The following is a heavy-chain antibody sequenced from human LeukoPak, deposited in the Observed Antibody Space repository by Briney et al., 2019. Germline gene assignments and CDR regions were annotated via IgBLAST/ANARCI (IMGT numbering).Heavy chain of an antibody. V-gene: IGHV4-59*01. CDR3: ASTNSSLPHSSGWYGVDY. Sequence: SETLSLTCTVSGGSISSYYWSWIRQPPGKGLEWIGYIYYSGSTNYNPSLKSRVTISVDTSKNQFSLKLSSVTAADTAVYYCASTNSSLPHSSGWYGVDYWGQGTLVTVSS. CDR1: GGSISSYY. J-gene: IGHJ4*02. CDR2: IYYSGST. D-gene: IGHD6-19*01.